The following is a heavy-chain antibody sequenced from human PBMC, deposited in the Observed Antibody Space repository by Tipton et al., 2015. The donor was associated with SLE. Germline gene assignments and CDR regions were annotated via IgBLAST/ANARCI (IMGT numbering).Heavy chain of an antibody. CDR2: ISYDGSNK. CDR3: AKDPQVVAASYYFDY. Sequence: RSLRLSCAASGFTFSSYGMHWVRQAPGKGLEWVAVISYDGSNKYYADSVKGRFTISRDNSKNTLYLQMNSLRAEDTAVYYCAKDPQVVAASYYFDYWGQGTLVTVSS. D-gene: IGHD2-15*01. J-gene: IGHJ4*02. V-gene: IGHV3-30*18. CDR1: GFTFSSYG.